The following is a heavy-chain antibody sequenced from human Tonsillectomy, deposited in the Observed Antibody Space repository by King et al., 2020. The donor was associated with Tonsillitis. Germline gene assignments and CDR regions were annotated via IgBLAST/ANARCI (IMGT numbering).Heavy chain of an antibody. CDR3: ARDSPRIAAAGDDAFDI. J-gene: IGHJ3*02. CDR1: GFTFSSYW. CDR2: INSDGSST. Sequence: VQLVESGGGLVQPGGSLRLSCAASGFTFSSYWMHWVRQAPGKGLVWVSRINSDGSSTTYADSVKGRFTISRDNAKNTLYLQMNSLRAEDTAVYYCARDSPRIAAAGDDAFDIWGQGTMVTVSS. V-gene: IGHV3-74*01. D-gene: IGHD6-13*01.